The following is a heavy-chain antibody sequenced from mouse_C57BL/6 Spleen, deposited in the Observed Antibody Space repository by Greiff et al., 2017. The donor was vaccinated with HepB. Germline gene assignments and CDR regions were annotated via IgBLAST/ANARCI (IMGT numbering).Heavy chain of an antibody. CDR1: GYTFASYW. CDR3: TTSLREYYFDY. V-gene: IGHV1-5*01. D-gene: IGHD6-1*01. CDR2: IYPGNSDT. Sequence: EVQLQQSGTVLARPGASVKMSCKTSGYTFASYWMHWVKQRPGQGLEWIGAIYPGNSDTSYNQKFQSKVKLTAVISASTAYMEPCSLTNEDSAVFYCTTSLREYYFDYWGQGTTLTVSS. J-gene: IGHJ2*01.